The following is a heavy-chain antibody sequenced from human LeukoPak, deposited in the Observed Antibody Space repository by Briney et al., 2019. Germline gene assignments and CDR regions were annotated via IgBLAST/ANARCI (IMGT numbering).Heavy chain of an antibody. CDR1: GFSFRAYW. J-gene: IGHJ4*02. CDR3: ARVIWRQLAPFDY. Sequence: GGSLRLSCAASGFSFRAYWMTWVRQAPGTGLEWVAIIKEDGSETYSMDSVKGRFTISRDNAKNSLYLQINSLRGDDTAVYYCARVIWRQLAPFDYWGQGALVTVSS. D-gene: IGHD6-13*01. V-gene: IGHV3-7*03. CDR2: IKEDGSET.